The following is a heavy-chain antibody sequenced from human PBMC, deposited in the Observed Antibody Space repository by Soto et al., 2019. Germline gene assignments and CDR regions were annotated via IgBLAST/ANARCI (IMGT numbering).Heavy chain of an antibody. CDR3: VRHGGNPGNDYHGLYV. Sequence: RGESLKISCKGSGYSFTSYWIGWVRQMPGKGLEWMGIIYPGDSDTRYSPSFQGQVTISADKSISTAYLQWSSLKASDTAMYYCVRHGGNPGNDYHGLYVWGRGSTVPIS. CDR2: IYPGDSDT. V-gene: IGHV5-51*01. D-gene: IGHD1-1*01. CDR1: GYSFTSYW. J-gene: IGHJ6*02.